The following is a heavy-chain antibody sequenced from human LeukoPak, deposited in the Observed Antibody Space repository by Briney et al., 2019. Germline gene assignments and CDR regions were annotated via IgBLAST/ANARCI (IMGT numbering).Heavy chain of an antibody. J-gene: IGHJ3*02. Sequence: ASVEVSCKASGYTFTSYGISWVRQAPGQGLEWMGWISAYNGNTNYAQKLQGRVTMTTDTSTSTAYMELSSLRSEDTAVYYCARDRPSQTYYYDSSGYSTPRFFDIWGQGTMVTVSS. CDR2: ISAYNGNT. V-gene: IGHV1-18*01. CDR3: ARDRPSQTYYYDSSGYSTPRFFDI. D-gene: IGHD3-22*01. CDR1: GYTFTSYG.